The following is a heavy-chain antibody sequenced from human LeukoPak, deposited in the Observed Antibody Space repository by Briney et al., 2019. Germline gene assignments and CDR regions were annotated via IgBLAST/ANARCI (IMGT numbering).Heavy chain of an antibody. CDR3: ARSTSWIQLWVFDY. D-gene: IGHD5-18*01. CDR1: GFSLSNARMG. Sequence: SGPTLVNPTETFTLTCTVSGFSLSNARMGVSWIRQPPGKALEWLAHIFSNDEKSYSTSLKSRLTISKDTSKSQVVLTMTNMDPVDTATYYCARSTSWIQLWVFDYWGQGTLVTVSS. CDR2: IFSNDEK. J-gene: IGHJ4*02. V-gene: IGHV2-26*01.